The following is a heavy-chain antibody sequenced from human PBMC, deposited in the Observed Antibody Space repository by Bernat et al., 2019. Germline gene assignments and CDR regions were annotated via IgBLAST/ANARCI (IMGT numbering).Heavy chain of an antibody. D-gene: IGHD6-13*01. Sequence: QVQLQESGPRLVKPSETLPLTCNVTGDSINSFYWTWIRQPPGKGLEWIGFIYYNGRANYSPSLKGRVTISIATSRKQFSLVLTSVTAADTAVYYCARVSYSGSLYWFDPWGQGALVTVSS. V-gene: IGHV4-59*12. J-gene: IGHJ5*02. CDR2: IYYNGRA. CDR1: GDSINSFY. CDR3: ARVSYSGSLYWFDP.